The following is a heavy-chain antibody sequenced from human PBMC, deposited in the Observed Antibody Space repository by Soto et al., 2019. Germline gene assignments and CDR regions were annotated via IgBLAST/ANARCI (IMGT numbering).Heavy chain of an antibody. CDR1: GFTFSSYA. CDR2: ISGSGGST. CDR3: AKDRYGQWFKHHYYFDY. D-gene: IGHD3-22*01. J-gene: IGHJ4*02. V-gene: IGHV3-23*01. Sequence: GGSLRLSCAASGFTFSSYAMSWVRQAPGKGLEWVSAISGSGGSTYYADSVKGRFTISRDNSKNTLYLQMNSLRAEDTAVYYCAKDRYGQWFKHHYYFDYWGQGTLVTVSS.